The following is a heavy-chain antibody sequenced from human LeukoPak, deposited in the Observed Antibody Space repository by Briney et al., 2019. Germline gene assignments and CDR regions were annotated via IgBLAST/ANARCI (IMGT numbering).Heavy chain of an antibody. D-gene: IGHD2-15*01. CDR1: GGTFSSYA. CDR2: IIPILGIA. V-gene: IGHV1-69*04. Sequence: SVNVSCKASGGTFSSYAISWVRQAPGQGLEWMGRIIPILGIANYAQKFQGRVTITADKSTSTAYMELSSLRSEDTAVYYCARDWSRPDPMRYCSGGSCYFDYWGQGTLVTVSS. CDR3: ARDWSRPDPMRYCSGGSCYFDY. J-gene: IGHJ4*02.